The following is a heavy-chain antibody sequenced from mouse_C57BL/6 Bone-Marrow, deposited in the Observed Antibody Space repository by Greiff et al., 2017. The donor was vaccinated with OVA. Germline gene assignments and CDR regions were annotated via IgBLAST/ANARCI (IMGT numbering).Heavy chain of an antibody. V-gene: IGHV1-39*01. CDR2: INPNYGTT. Sequence: EVKLQESGPELVKPGASVKISCKASGYSFTDYNMNWVKQSNGKSLEWIGVINPNYGTTSYHQKFKGKATLTVDQSSSTAYMQLNSLTSEDSAVYYCARDCVGDYEDAMDYWGQGTSVTVSS. D-gene: IGHD2-4*01. J-gene: IGHJ4*01. CDR1: GYSFTDYN. CDR3: ARDCVGDYEDAMDY.